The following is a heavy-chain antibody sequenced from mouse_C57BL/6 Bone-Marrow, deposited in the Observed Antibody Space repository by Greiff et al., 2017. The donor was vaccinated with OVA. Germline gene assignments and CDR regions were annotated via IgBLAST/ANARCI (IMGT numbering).Heavy chain of an antibody. CDR2: INPGSGGT. Sequence: QVQLQQSGAELVRPGTSVKVSCKASGYAFTNYLIEWVKQRPGQGLEWIGVINPGSGGTNYNEKFKGKATLTADKSSSTAYMQLSSLTSEDSAVNFGARWGNYPDYWGQGTTLTVSS. CDR1: GYAFTNYL. V-gene: IGHV1-54*01. J-gene: IGHJ2*01. CDR3: ARWGNYPDY.